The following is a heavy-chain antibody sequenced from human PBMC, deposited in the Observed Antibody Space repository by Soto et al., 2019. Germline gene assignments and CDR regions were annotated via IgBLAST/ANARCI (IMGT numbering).Heavy chain of an antibody. CDR3: AKYIVRRAYGLIDF. CDR2: ISGSGGST. D-gene: IGHD2-8*01. V-gene: IGHV3-23*01. J-gene: IGHJ4*02. CDR1: RFSFSSYA. Sequence: GGNLGLSCAASRFSFSSYAMSWVRQAPGKGLEWVSAISGSGGSTYYADSVKGRFTISRDNSKNTLYLQMNSLRAEDTAVYYCAKYIVRRAYGLIDFWGQATLLSVSS.